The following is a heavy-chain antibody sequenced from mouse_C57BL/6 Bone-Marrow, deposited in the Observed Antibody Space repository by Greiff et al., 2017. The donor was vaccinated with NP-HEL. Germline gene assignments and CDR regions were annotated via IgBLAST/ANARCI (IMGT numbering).Heavy chain of an antibody. V-gene: IGHV1-50*01. J-gene: IGHJ3*01. CDR3: ARKAYYGRSYEFAY. CDR1: GYTFTTYW. Sequence: QVQLQQPGAELVKPGASVKLSCKASGYTFTTYWMQWVKQRPGQGLEWIGEIDPSDSYTNYNQKFKGKATLTGDTSSSTANMQLSSLTSEDSAVYYGARKAYYGRSYEFAYWGQGTLVTVSA. CDR2: IDPSDSYT. D-gene: IGHD1-1*01.